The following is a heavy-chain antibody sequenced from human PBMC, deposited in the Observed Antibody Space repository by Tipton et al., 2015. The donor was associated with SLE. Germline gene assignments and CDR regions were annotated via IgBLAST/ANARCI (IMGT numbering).Heavy chain of an antibody. CDR3: ARQPTYASSGPFHDY. J-gene: IGHJ4*02. D-gene: IGHD3-22*01. CDR2: IYYSGST. V-gene: IGHV4-39*01. Sequence: TLSLTCTVSGGSISSSSYYWGWIRQPPGKGLEWIGSIYYSGSTYYNPSLKSRVTISVDTSKNQFSLKLSSVTAADTAVYYCARQPTYASSGPFHDYWGQGTLVTVSS. CDR1: GGSISSSSYY.